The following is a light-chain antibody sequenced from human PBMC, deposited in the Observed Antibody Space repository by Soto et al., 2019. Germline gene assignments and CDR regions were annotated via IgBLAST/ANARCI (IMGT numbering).Light chain of an antibody. CDR3: QQSYSTPFT. CDR1: QSISSY. J-gene: IGKJ3*01. Sequence: DIQMTQSPSSLSASVGDRVTITCRASQSISSYLNWYQQKPGKAPKLLIYAASRLQSGVPSRFSGSGSGTDFTLAISSLQPEDFATYYCQQSYSTPFTFGTGTKVDI. V-gene: IGKV1-39*01. CDR2: AAS.